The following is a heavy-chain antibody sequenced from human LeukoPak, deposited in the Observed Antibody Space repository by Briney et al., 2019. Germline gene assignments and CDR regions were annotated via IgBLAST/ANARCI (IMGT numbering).Heavy chain of an antibody. CDR2: ISSSNFYI. D-gene: IGHD5-24*01. CDR3: ARVLDGYNLSPCDY. CDR1: GFTFSSYS. Sequence: GGSLRLSCAASGFTFSSYSMNWVRQAPGKGLEWLSSISSSNFYIYYADSIKGRFTSSRDDAKNSLYLQMNSLRAEDTAVYYCARVLDGYNLSPCDYWGQGTLVTVSS. J-gene: IGHJ4*02. V-gene: IGHV3-21*01.